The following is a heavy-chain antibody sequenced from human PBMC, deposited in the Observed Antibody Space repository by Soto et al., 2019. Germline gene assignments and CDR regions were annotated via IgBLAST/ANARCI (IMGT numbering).Heavy chain of an antibody. Sequence: GGSLRLSCAVSGFSFSSYAMSWVRQAPGKGLEWVSSISGSGYNTYYADSVKGRFTISRDSSKNILYLHMNSLRGEDTAVYYCAKDRPWNGIAALPHFDDWGQGTLVTVSS. CDR3: AKDRPWNGIAALPHFDD. V-gene: IGHV3-23*01. J-gene: IGHJ4*02. D-gene: IGHD6-6*01. CDR2: ISGSGYNT. CDR1: GFSFSSYA.